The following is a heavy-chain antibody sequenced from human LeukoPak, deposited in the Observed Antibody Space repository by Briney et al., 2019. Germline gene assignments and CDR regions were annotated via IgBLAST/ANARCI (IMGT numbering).Heavy chain of an antibody. J-gene: IGHJ4*02. D-gene: IGHD3-3*01. V-gene: IGHV4-38-2*02. Sequence: PSETLSLTCTVSGYSISSGYWWAWLRQPPGKGLEWIGYIYYSGSTNYNPSLKSRVTISVDTSKNQFSLKLSSVTAADTAVYYCARDTYYDFWSGSRSFDYWGQGTLVTVSS. CDR3: ARDTYYDFWSGSRSFDY. CDR2: IYYSGST. CDR1: GYSISSGYW.